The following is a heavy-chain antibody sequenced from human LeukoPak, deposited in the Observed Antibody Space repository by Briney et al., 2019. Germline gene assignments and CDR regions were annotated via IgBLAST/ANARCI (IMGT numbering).Heavy chain of an antibody. CDR1: GFTFDDYT. Sequence: GGSLRLSCAASGFTFDDYTMHWVRQAPGKGLEWVSLISWDGGSTYYADSVKGRFTISRDNSKNSLYLQMNSLRTEDTALYYCAKDFLRYYGSGSSWFDPWGQGTLVIVSS. D-gene: IGHD3-10*01. V-gene: IGHV3-43*01. J-gene: IGHJ5*02. CDR3: AKDFLRYYGSGSSWFDP. CDR2: ISWDGGST.